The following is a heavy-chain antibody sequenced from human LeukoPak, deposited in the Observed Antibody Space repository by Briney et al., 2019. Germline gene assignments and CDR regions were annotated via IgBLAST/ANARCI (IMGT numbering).Heavy chain of an antibody. D-gene: IGHD4/OR15-4a*01. CDR3: ARGFPAMGDGAYNWFDP. CDR1: NGSISNYY. V-gene: IGHV4-4*07. J-gene: IGHJ5*02. Sequence: PSETLSLTCTVSNGSISNYYWNWIRQPAGKGLEWIGRMYRSGSTDYNPSLKSRVTMSIDTSNSQFSLKLRSVTAADTAVYYCARGFPAMGDGAYNWFDPWGQGTLVTVTS. CDR2: MYRSGST.